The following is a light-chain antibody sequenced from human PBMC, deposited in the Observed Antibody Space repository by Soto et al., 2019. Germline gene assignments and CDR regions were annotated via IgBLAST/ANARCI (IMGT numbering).Light chain of an antibody. Sequence: IQMTQSPSTLSASGGDRVAITCRASQSIGIWLAWYQQKPGKAPRFLIYKASSLESGVPSRFSGSGSGTGFHLPIRNPPAGDFGNLYCQKDNDYSWTFGQGTKVEIK. CDR1: QSIGIW. CDR3: QKDNDYSWT. J-gene: IGKJ1*01. V-gene: IGKV1-5*03. CDR2: KAS.